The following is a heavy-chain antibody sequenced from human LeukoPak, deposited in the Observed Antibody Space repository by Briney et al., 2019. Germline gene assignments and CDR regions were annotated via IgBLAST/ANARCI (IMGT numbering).Heavy chain of an antibody. Sequence: SETLSLTCAVYGGSFSGYYWSWIRQPPGKGLEWIGEINHSGSTNYNPSLKSRVTISVDTSKNQFSLKLSSVTAADTAVYYCARGRRASRYYYDSSGYHPYYYYYGMDVWGQGTTVTVSS. D-gene: IGHD3-22*01. CDR1: GGSFSGYY. V-gene: IGHV4-34*01. CDR2: INHSGST. CDR3: ARGRRASRYYYDSSGYHPYYYYYGMDV. J-gene: IGHJ6*02.